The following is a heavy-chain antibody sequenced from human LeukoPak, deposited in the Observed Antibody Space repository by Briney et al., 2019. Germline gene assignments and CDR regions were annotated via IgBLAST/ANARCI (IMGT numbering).Heavy chain of an antibody. CDR1: GGSISGYY. CDR2: ISYSGYT. D-gene: IGHD2-21*02. CDR3: ARLGHCFGSHCLDEF. J-gene: IGHJ4*02. Sequence: SETLSLTCTVAGGSISGYYWSWMRQTPGRGLEYVGYISYSGYTNYNPTLKSRVTISVDTSKKQSSLKLSSVTAADTAVYYCARLGHCFGSHCLDEFWGQGTLVTASS. V-gene: IGHV4-59*01.